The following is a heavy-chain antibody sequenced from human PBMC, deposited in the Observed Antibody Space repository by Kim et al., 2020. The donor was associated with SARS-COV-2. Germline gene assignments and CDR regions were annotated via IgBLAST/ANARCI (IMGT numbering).Heavy chain of an antibody. CDR3: ARESDSDSLFDY. V-gene: IGHV4-31*02. J-gene: IGHJ4*02. Sequence: SNPSLNRRVTDSVATSKNQFPQKLSSVTAADTAVYYCARESDSDSLFDYWGQGTLVTVSS. D-gene: IGHD2-21*01.